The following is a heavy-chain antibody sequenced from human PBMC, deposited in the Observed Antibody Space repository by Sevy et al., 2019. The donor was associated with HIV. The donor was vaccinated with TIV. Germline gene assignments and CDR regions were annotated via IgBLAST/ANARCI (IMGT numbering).Heavy chain of an antibody. V-gene: IGHV3-7*03. Sequence: GGSLRLSCAASGFTFSSYWMSWVRQAPGKGLEWVANIKQDGSGKYYVDSVKGRFTISRDNAKNSLYLQMDSLRAEDTALYYCASPGGKGFDPWGQGSLVTVSS. CDR3: ASPGGKGFDP. J-gene: IGHJ5*02. D-gene: IGHD3-16*01. CDR1: GFTFSSYW. CDR2: IKQDGSGK.